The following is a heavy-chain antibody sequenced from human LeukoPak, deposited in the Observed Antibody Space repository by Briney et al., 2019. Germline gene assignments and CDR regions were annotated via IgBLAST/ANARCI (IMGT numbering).Heavy chain of an antibody. Sequence: PGGSLRLSCAASGFTFSSYSMNWVRQAPGKGLEWVSSISSRSSYIYYADSVKGRFTISRDNAKNSLYLQMNSLRAEDTAVYYCARDLGERIAAAGIPPGTNYYYYYYMDVWGKGTTVTVSS. J-gene: IGHJ6*03. V-gene: IGHV3-21*01. CDR2: ISSRSSYI. CDR1: GFTFSSYS. CDR3: ARDLGERIAAAGIPPGTNYYYYYYMDV. D-gene: IGHD6-13*01.